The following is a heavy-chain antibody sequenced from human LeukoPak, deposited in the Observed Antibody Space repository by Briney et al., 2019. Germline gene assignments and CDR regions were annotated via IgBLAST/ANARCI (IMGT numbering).Heavy chain of an antibody. CDR3: AKDAGGYYYYYMGV. V-gene: IGHV3-30*02. CDR1: GFTVSSNY. CDR2: IRNDGSNE. J-gene: IGHJ6*03. Sequence: GGSLRLSCAASGFTVSSNYMSWVRQAPGKGLEWVAFIRNDGSNEYYADSVKGRFTISRDNAKNTLYLQMNSLRAEDTALYYCAKDAGGYYYYYMGVWGKGTTVTISS.